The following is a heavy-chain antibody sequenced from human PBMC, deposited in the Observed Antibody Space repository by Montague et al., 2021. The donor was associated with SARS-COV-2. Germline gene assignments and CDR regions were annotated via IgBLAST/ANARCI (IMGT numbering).Heavy chain of an antibody. Sequence: SETLSLTCAVYGGSFSGYYWSWIRQPPGKGLEWIGEVNHSGSTNYNPSLKSRVTISVDTSKNQFSLKMNSVSAADTAVYYCARGVRVANRPDRFSYSLDVWGRGTAVIVTS. V-gene: IGHV4-34*01. D-gene: IGHD3-3*01. CDR3: ARGVRVANRPDRFSYSLDV. CDR1: GGSFSGYY. J-gene: IGHJ6*02. CDR2: VNHSGST.